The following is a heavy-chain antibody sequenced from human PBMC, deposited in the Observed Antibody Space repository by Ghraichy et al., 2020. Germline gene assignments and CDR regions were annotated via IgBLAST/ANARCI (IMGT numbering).Heavy chain of an antibody. CDR2: IWYDGSNK. CDR3: ASIMITFGGVIPHTLDAFGL. J-gene: IGHJ3*01. V-gene: IGHV3-33*01. D-gene: IGHD3-16*02. Sequence: GGSLRLSCAASGFTFSSYGMHWVRQAPGKGLEWVAVIWYDGSNKYYADSVKGRFTISRDKSKNTLYLQMNSLRAEDTAVYYCASIMITFGGVIPHTLDAFGLWATGTMVTVSS. CDR1: GFTFSSYG.